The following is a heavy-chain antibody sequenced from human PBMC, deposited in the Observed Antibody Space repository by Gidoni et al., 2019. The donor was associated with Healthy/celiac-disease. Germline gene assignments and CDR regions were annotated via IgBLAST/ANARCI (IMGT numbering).Heavy chain of an antibody. D-gene: IGHD3-22*01. V-gene: IGHV3-21*01. J-gene: IGHJ4*02. CDR2: ISSSSSYI. CDR3: ARGKETSSGDY. CDR1: GFTFSSYS. Sequence: EVQLVESGGGLVKPGGSLRRDCAASGFTFSSYSMNWVRQAPGKGLEWVSSISSSSSYIYYADSVKGRFTISRDNAKNSLYLQMNSLRAEDTAVYYCARGKETSSGDYWGQGTLVTVSS.